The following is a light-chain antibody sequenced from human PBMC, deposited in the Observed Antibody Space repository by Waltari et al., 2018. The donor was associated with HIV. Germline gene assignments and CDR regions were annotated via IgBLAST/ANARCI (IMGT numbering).Light chain of an antibody. CDR3: AAWDDNLVGRVV. CDR2: KNN. V-gene: IGLV1-47*01. CDR1: RSNTGSNL. Sequence: QSVLPSPPSASGTAGPRVTLSCSGSRSNTGSNLVFSYQQFPGAAPKLLIYKNNQRFSGVPGRFSGSKSGTSASLAISGLRSEDEAAYYCAAWDDNLVGRVVFGGGTNLTV. J-gene: IGLJ2*01.